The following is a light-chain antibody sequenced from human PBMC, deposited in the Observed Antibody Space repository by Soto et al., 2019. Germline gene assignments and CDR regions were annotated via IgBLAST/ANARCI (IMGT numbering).Light chain of an antibody. CDR1: QSISTY. CDR2: AAS. V-gene: IGKV1-39*01. J-gene: IGKJ2*01. CDR3: QQSYSTPLT. Sequence: DIQMTQSPSSLSASVGDRVTITCRASQSISTYLNWYEQKPGKAPKVLIYAASSLQSGVPSRFSGTGSGTEFILTISSLQPEDFATYYCQQSYSTPLTFCQGTKLEIK.